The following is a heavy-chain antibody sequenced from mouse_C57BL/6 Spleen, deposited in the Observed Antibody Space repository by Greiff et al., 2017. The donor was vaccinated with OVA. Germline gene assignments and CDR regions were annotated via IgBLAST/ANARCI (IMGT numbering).Heavy chain of an antibody. CDR2: IYPYYGVS. CDR3: ARSNYYGSSYVYFDY. CDR1: GYSFTGYY. Sequence: EVQLQQSGPELVKPGASVKISCKASGYSFTGYYMHWVKQSHGNILDWIGYIYPYYGVSSYNQKFKGKATLTVDKSSSTAYMELRSLTSEDSAVYYCARSNYYGSSYVYFDYWGQGTTLTVSS. V-gene: IGHV1-31*01. D-gene: IGHD1-1*01. J-gene: IGHJ2*01.